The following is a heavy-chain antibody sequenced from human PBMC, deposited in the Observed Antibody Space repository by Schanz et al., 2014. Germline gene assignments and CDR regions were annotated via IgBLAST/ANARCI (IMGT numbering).Heavy chain of an antibody. CDR3: ARSEPLPTDDNTAYFLDY. CDR2: IHYSGNS. D-gene: IGHD3-22*01. V-gene: IGHV4-59*01. J-gene: IGHJ4*02. CDR1: GGSISRYY. Sequence: QVPLQESGPRLVKPSETLSLTCTVSGGSISRYYWSWIRQPPGKGLEWIGYIHYSGNSNYNPSLKSRVTISLDTSKSQFSLKLTSVTAADTAVYYCARSEPLPTDDNTAYFLDYWGQGTLVTVSS.